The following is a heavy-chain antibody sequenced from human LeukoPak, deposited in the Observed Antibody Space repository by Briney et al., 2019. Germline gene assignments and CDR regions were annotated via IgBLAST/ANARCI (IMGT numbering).Heavy chain of an antibody. J-gene: IGHJ3*02. CDR1: VFIHGLFC. V-gene: IGHV3-7*01. CDR2: KKEEGSKK. D-gene: IGHD6-25*01. CDR3: ARDSRSCRSSDCRGDAFDI. Sequence: GGTLGLLRGASVFIHGLFCIPWAPRASGRGWVGGTNKKEEGSKKYYVESVRGRFTISRDNAENSLYLQMNSLRAEDTAVYYCARDSRSCRSSDCRGDAFDIWGQGIMVTVSS.